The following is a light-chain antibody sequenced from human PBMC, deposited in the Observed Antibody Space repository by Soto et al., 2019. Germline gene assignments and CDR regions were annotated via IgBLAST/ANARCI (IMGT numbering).Light chain of an antibody. Sequence: DIQMTQSPSSVSASIGDRVIITCRASQGIRNSLAWYQQKPGGAPKLLIFAASLVYRGVPVRFSGSASGTDFTLTISALQPEDLATYYCQQAHSFPWTFGQGTKVE. CDR1: QGIRNS. CDR2: AAS. CDR3: QQAHSFPWT. J-gene: IGKJ1*01. V-gene: IGKV1-12*01.